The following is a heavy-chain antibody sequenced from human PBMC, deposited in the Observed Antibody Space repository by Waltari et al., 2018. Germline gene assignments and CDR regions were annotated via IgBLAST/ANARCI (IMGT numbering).Heavy chain of an antibody. CDR3: ARDYCDRRNCHGMDV. D-gene: IGHD3-22*01. V-gene: IGHV3-30*04. Sequence: QVQLVESGGGVVQPGRSLRLSCAASEFTFSSYAMHWVRQAPGKGLEWVAFISYNERNIYYVDSVKGRFTISRDNSKKMLYLQMNSLRAEDTAVYYCARDYCDRRNCHGMDVWGQGTTVTVSS. J-gene: IGHJ6*02. CDR1: EFTFSSYA. CDR2: ISYNERNI.